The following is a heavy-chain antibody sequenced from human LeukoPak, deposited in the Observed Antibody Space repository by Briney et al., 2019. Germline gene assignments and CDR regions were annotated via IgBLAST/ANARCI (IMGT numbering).Heavy chain of an antibody. CDR3: ARGIYYYDSSGYGFDY. J-gene: IGHJ4*02. V-gene: IGHV4-34*01. D-gene: IGHD3-22*01. CDR1: GGSFSGYY. Sequence: SETLSLTCAVYGGSFSGYYWSWIRQPPGKGLEWIGEINHSGSTNYNPSLKSRVTISVDTSKNQFSLKLSSVTAADTAVYFCARGIYYYDSSGYGFDYWGQGTLVTVSS. CDR2: INHSGST.